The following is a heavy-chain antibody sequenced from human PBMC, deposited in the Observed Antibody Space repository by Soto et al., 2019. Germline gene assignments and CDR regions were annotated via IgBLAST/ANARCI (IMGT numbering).Heavy chain of an antibody. CDR2: IYHSGST. CDR3: ARDVVVVVAASYYYYYGMDV. Sequence: QVQLQESGPGLVKPSGTLSLTCAVSGGSISSSNWWSWVRQPPGKGLEWIGEIYHSGSTNYNPSLQSRVTISVDKSKNQCSLKLSSVTAADTAVYYCARDVVVVVAASYYYYYGMDVWGQGTTDTVSS. CDR1: GGSISSSNW. D-gene: IGHD2-15*01. V-gene: IGHV4-4*02. J-gene: IGHJ6*02.